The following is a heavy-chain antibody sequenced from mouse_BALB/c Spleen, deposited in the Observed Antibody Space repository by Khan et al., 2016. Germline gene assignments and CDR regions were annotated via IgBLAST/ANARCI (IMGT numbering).Heavy chain of an antibody. CDR1: GYTFTSFW. V-gene: IGHV1-69*02. CDR2: IYPSDSYT. CDR3: TRGTGYFDY. J-gene: IGHJ2*01. Sequence: QVQLQQSGAELVRPGASVKLSCKASGYTFTSFWLNWVKQGPGQGLEWIGHIYPSDSYTEYNQKFKDRATLTVDKSSNTAYMQLNSPTSEDSAVYYCTRGTGYFDYWGQRTTLTVSS. D-gene: IGHD3-3*01.